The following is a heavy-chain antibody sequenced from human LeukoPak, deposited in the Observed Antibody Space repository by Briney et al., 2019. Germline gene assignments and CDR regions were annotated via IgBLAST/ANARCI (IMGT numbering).Heavy chain of an antibody. CDR3: AGIFDRDI. Sequence: SETLSLICTVSGGPIRNSYWSWVRHSAGTGMQWIGRIHGTLGSTNHNPSLKSRVVMSLDTSGNQFSLRLSAMSAADTATYYCAGIFDRDIWGQGTLVTVSP. CDR2: IHGTLGST. J-gene: IGHJ3*02. CDR1: GGPIRNSY. V-gene: IGHV4-4*07. D-gene: IGHD3-3*01.